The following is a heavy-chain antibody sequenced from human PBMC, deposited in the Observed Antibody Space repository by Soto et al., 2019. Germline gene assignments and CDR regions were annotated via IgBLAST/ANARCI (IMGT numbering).Heavy chain of an antibody. Sequence: GESLKISCKGSGYSFTSYWISWVRQMPGKGLEWMGRIDPSDSYTNYSPSFQGHVTISADKSISTAYLQWSSLKASDTAMYYCATTYCSSTSCYPYYYYGMGVWGQGTTVTVSS. CDR2: IDPSDSYT. V-gene: IGHV5-10-1*01. CDR3: ATTYCSSTSCYPYYYYGMGV. CDR1: GYSFTSYW. D-gene: IGHD2-2*01. J-gene: IGHJ6*02.